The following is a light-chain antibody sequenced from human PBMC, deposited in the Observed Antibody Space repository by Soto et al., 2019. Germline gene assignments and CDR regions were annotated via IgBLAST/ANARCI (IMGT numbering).Light chain of an antibody. Sequence: QSVLTQPASVSGSPGQSITISCTGTISDVGGYNYVSWYQQHPGKAPKLMIYDVSNRPPGVSNRFSGSKSGNTASLTISGLQAEDEADYYCSSYTSSSTSFGTGTKVTVL. J-gene: IGLJ1*01. CDR2: DVS. CDR1: ISDVGGYNY. CDR3: SSYTSSSTS. V-gene: IGLV2-14*01.